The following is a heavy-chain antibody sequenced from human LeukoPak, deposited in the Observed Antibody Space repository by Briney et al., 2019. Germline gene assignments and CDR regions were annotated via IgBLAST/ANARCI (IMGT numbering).Heavy chain of an antibody. D-gene: IGHD3-10*01. CDR2: IIPIFGTA. V-gene: IGHV1-69*05. CDR1: GGTFISYA. Sequence: ASVKVSCKASGGTFISYAISWVRQAPGQGLEWMGGIIPIFGTANYAQKFQGRVTITTDESTSTAYMELSSLRSEDTAVYYCASCLWFGELGYYYYMDVWGKGTTVTVSS. CDR3: ASCLWFGELGYYYYMDV. J-gene: IGHJ6*03.